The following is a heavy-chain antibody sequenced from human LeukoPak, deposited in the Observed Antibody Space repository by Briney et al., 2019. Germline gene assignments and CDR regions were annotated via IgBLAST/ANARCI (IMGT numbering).Heavy chain of an antibody. J-gene: IGHJ4*02. CDR1: GFTFSGRW. CDR2: INQDGTDK. Sequence: PGGSLRLSCAASGFTFSGRWMSWLRQAPGKGLEWVANINQDGTDKYYVDSVKGRFTISRDDAKNSLYLQMNSLRAEDTAVYYCATEANTAMSYWGQGTLVTVSS. CDR3: ATEANTAMSY. D-gene: IGHD5-18*01. V-gene: IGHV3-7*01.